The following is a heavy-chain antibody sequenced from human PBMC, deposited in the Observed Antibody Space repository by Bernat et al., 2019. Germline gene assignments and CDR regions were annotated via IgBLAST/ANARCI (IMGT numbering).Heavy chain of an antibody. V-gene: IGHV3-15*07. CDR2: VKIKTDGETT. J-gene: IGHJ4*02. CDR1: GFTFSNAW. Sequence: EMQLVESGGGLVKPVGSLRLSCAASGFTFSNAWMNWVRQAPGKGLEWVGSVKIKTDGETTDYAAPGKGRCTISRDDSKNTLYLQMNSLKTEDTAVYYCTTGSVEGGWGQGTLVTVSS. CDR3: TTGSVEGG. D-gene: IGHD3-3*01.